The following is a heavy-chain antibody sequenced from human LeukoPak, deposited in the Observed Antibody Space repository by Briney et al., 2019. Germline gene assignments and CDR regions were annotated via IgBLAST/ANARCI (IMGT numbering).Heavy chain of an antibody. CDR2: IYYSGST. D-gene: IGHD2-2*01. J-gene: IGHJ6*03. Sequence: SETLSLTCTVSGGSSSSSSYYWGWIRQPPGKGLEWIGSIYYSGSTYFNPSLKSRVTISVDTSKNQFSLKLSSVTAADTAVYYCARERVVPAANYYYYYMDVWGKGTTVTVSS. CDR1: GGSSSSSSYY. CDR3: ARERVVPAANYYYYYMDV. V-gene: IGHV4-39*07.